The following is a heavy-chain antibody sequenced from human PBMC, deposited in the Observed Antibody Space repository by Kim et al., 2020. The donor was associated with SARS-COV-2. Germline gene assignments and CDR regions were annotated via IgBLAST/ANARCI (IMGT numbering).Heavy chain of an antibody. D-gene: IGHD3-16*01. CDR2: INTDGSTT. J-gene: IGHJ3*02. CDR3: ARVTVGGDGAFDI. V-gene: IGHV3-74*03. Sequence: GGSLRLSCAASGFTFSNNWMHWVRQAPGKGLVWVSRINTDGSTTKYADSVKGRFTMSRDNAKNTLYLQMNSLRAEDTAVYFCARVTVGGDGAFDIWGQGT. CDR1: GFTFSNNW.